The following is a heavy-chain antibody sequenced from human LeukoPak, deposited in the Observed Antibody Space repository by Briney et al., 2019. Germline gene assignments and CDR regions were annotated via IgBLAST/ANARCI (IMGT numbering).Heavy chain of an antibody. J-gene: IGHJ4*02. CDR1: GFTFSSYA. D-gene: IGHD5-18*01. V-gene: IGHV3-23*01. CDR2: ISGSGGGT. CDR3: ATAKVYSYRDFDY. Sequence: GGSLRLSCAASGFTFSSYAMSGVRQAPGKGLEYVSFISGSGGGTNYADSVKGRFTISRDNSKNTLYLQMNSLRAEDTAVYYCATAKVYSYRDFDYWGQGTLVTVSS.